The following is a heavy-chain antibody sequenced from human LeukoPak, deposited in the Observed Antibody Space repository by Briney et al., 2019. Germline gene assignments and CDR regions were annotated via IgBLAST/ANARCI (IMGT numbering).Heavy chain of an antibody. J-gene: IGHJ4*02. D-gene: IGHD6-19*01. V-gene: IGHV3-21*01. CDR2: ISSSSSYI. CDR1: GFTFSSYG. CDR3: ARSIAVAGTIDY. Sequence: GGSLRLSCAASGFTFSSYGMHWVRQAPGKGLEWVSSISSSSSYIYYADSAKGRFTISRDNAKNSLYLQMNSLRAEDTAVYYCARSIAVAGTIDYWGQGTLVTVSS.